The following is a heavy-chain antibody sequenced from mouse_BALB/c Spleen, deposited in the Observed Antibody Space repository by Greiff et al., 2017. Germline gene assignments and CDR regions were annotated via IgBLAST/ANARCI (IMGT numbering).Heavy chain of an antibody. J-gene: IGHJ4*01. V-gene: IGHV3-6*02. CDR2: ISYDGSN. Sequence: LQESGPGLVKPSQSLSLTCSVTGYSITSGYYWNWIRQFPGNKLEWMGYISYDGSNNYNPSLNNRISITRDTSTNQFFLKLNSVTTEDTATYYCARDDSYAMDYWGQGTAVTVSS. CDR3: ARDDSYAMDY. CDR1: GYSITSGYY.